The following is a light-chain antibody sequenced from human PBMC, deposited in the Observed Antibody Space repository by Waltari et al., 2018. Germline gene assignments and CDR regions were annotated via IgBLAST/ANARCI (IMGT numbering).Light chain of an antibody. J-gene: IGKJ3*01. Sequence: DIVMTQSPDSLAVSLGERATINCKSSQSVLYSSNNKNYLAWYQQKPGQPPKLLIYWASTRESGVPDRFSGSGSGTDFTLTISSLQAVDVAVYYCQQYYNTPFTFGPGTKVDIK. V-gene: IGKV4-1*01. CDR3: QQYYNTPFT. CDR1: QSVLYSSNNKNY. CDR2: WAS.